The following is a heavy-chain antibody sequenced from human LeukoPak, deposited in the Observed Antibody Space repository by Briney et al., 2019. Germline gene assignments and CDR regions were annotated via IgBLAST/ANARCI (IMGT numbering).Heavy chain of an antibody. Sequence: GGSLRLSCAASGFTFSSYGMHWVRQAPGKGLEWVAVIWYDGSNKYYADPVKGRFTISRDNSKNTLYLQMNSLRADDTAVYYCARDPPRYSSSWYGWFDPWGQGTLVTVSS. V-gene: IGHV3-33*01. CDR1: GFTFSSYG. J-gene: IGHJ5*02. CDR3: ARDPPRYSSSWYGWFDP. D-gene: IGHD6-13*01. CDR2: IWYDGSNK.